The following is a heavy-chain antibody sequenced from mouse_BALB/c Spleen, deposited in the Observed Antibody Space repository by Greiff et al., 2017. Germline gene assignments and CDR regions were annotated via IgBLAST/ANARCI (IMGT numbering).Heavy chain of an antibody. CDR1: GYTFTSYW. V-gene: IGHV1-7*01. Sequence: QVQLRESGAELAKPGASVKMSCKASGYTFTSYWMHWVKHRPGQGLEWIGYINPSTGYTEYNQKFKDKATLTADKSSSTAYMQLSSLTSEDSAVYYCARWDYAMDYWGQGTSVTVSS. CDR3: ARWDYAMDY. J-gene: IGHJ4*01. CDR2: INPSTGYT.